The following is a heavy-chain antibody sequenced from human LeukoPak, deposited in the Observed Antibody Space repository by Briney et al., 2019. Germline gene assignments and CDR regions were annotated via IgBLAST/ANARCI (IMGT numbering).Heavy chain of an antibody. Sequence: GGSLRLSCAASGFSFSTYAMSWVRQAPGKGLEWVSGISDSGSTYYTDSMKGRFTISRDNSKNTLYLQMNSLRAEDTAVYYCAKDDIWFGDSRGQGTLVTVSS. CDR3: AKDDIWFGDS. J-gene: IGHJ4*02. CDR2: ISDSGST. D-gene: IGHD3-10*01. V-gene: IGHV3-23*01. CDR1: GFSFSTYA.